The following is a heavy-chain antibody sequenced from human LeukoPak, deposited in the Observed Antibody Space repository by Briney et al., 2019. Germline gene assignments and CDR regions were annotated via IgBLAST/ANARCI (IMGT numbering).Heavy chain of an antibody. Sequence: ASVKVSCKAFGYTFTSYAMNWVRQAPGQGLEWMGWINTNTGNPTHAQGFTGRFVFSLDTSVSTAYLQISSLKAEDTAVYYCARGGGSGAPYWYFDLWGRGTLVTVSS. D-gene: IGHD3-16*01. CDR1: GYTFTSYA. CDR3: ARGGGSGAPYWYFDL. CDR2: INTNTGNP. J-gene: IGHJ2*01. V-gene: IGHV7-4-1*02.